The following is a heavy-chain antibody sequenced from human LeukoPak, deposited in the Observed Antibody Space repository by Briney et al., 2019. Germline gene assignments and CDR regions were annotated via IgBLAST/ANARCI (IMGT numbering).Heavy chain of an antibody. D-gene: IGHD3-9*01. CDR1: GGSLSSSSYY. CDR3: ARGEDILTGYSDMPFDY. Sequence: SGTLSLTCTVSGGSLSSSSYYWGWLRQPPGGGREWLGYIYYSGSTNYHTSLKSRVTITVDTSKNQFSLKLSSVTAADTAVYYCARGEDILTGYSDMPFDYWGQGTLVTVSS. J-gene: IGHJ4*02. V-gene: IGHV4-61*01. CDR2: IYYSGST.